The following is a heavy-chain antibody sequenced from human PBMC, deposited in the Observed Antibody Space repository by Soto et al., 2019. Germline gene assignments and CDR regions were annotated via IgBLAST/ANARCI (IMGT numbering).Heavy chain of an antibody. Sequence: GESLKISCKGSGNSFTTFWIAWVRHLPGKGLEWMGMIYPGDSDTRYSPSFQGQVTISADKSISTAYLQWGSLMASDTAIYYCARLGLTPYAPDYWGQGTLVTVSS. J-gene: IGHJ4*02. D-gene: IGHD3-9*01. CDR2: IYPGDSDT. CDR3: ARLGLTPYAPDY. CDR1: GNSFTTFW. V-gene: IGHV5-51*01.